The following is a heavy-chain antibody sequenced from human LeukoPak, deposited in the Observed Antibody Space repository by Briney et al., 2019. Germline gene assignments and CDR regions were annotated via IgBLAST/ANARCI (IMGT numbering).Heavy chain of an antibody. CDR1: GFTFSNSW. CDR2: IKSKTDGGTT. CDR3: LTYYYDSSGYWPHGAFDI. V-gene: IGHV3-15*01. D-gene: IGHD3-22*01. Sequence: GGSLRLSCAASGFTFSNSWMSWVRQAPGKGLEWVGRIKSKTDGGTTDYAAPVKGRFTISRDDSKNTLYLQMNSLKTEDTAVYYCLTYYYDSSGYWPHGAFDIWGQGTMVTVSS. J-gene: IGHJ3*02.